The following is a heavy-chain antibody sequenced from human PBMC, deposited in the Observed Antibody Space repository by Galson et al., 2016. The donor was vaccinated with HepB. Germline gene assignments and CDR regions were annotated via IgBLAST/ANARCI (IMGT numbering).Heavy chain of an antibody. CDR1: GYTFTTFG. V-gene: IGHV1-18*04. D-gene: IGHD7-27*01. J-gene: IGHJ5*02. Sequence: SVKVSCKASGYTFTTFGIAWVRRAPGQGLEWMGWISGYDGTTHYAQNLQGRTTMTADTSTTTVHMELRSLISDDTAMYYCARSGDGHWFETVGQGTLVTVSS. CDR2: ISGYDGTT. CDR3: ARSGDGHWFET.